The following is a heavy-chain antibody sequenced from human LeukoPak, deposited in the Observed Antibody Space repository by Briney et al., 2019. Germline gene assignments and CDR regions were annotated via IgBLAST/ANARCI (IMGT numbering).Heavy chain of an antibody. V-gene: IGHV4-61*02. CDR3: ARALCINGICEWFDP. CDR2: INTSGST. D-gene: IGHD2-8*01. Sequence: SETLSLTCTVSGASISSGSYFWSWIRQPAGKGLEWIGRINTSGSTNYNPSLKSRVTISVDTSKNQFSLKLRPVTAADTAVYYCARALCINGICEWFDPWGQGTLVTVSS. CDR1: GASISSGSYF. J-gene: IGHJ5*02.